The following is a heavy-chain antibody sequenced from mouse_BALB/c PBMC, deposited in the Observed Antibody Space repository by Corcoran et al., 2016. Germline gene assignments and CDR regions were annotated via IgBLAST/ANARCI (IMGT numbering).Heavy chain of an antibody. Sequence: QVQLQQSGAELMKPGASVKIYCKATGYTFSSYWIERVKQRPGHGLEWIGEILPGSGSNNYNEQFKGKATLTADTSSNTAYMQLSSLTSEDSAVYYCARSRCYDYDGEFAYWGQGTLVTVSA. CDR3: ARSRCYDYDGEFAY. CDR1: GYTFSSYW. V-gene: IGHV1-9*01. J-gene: IGHJ3*01. CDR2: ILPGSGSN. D-gene: IGHD2-4*01.